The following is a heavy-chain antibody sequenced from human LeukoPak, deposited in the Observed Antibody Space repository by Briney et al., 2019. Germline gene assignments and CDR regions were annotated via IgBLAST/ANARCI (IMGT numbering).Heavy chain of an antibody. J-gene: IGHJ4*02. Sequence: SETLSLTCAVYGGSFSGYYWSWIRQPPGKGLEWIGEINHSGSTNYNPSLKSRVTISVDTSKNQFSLKLSSVTAADTAVYYCARQGRWFGELSHWGQGTLVTVSS. CDR1: GGSFSGYY. D-gene: IGHD3-10*01. CDR2: INHSGST. V-gene: IGHV4-34*01. CDR3: ARQGRWFGELSH.